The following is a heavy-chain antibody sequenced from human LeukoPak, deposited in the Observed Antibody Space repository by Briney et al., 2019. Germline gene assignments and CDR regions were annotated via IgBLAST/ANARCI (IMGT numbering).Heavy chain of an antibody. J-gene: IGHJ4*02. CDR2: ISWNSGSI. V-gene: IGHV3-9*01. CDR1: GFTFDDYA. D-gene: IGHD3-10*01. CDR3: AKVHYYGSGSYSPFDY. Sequence: GGSLRLSCAASGFTFDDYAMHWVRQAPGKGLEWVSGISWNSGSIGYADSVKGRFTISRDNAKNSLYLQINSLRAEDTALYYCAKVHYYGSGSYSPFDYWGQGTLVTVSS.